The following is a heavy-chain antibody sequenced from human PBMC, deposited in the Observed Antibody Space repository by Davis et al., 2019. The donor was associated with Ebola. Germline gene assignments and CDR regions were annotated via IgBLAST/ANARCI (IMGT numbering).Heavy chain of an antibody. J-gene: IGHJ4*02. V-gene: IGHV3-48*03. CDR1: GFTFSSYE. CDR2: ISSSGSII. D-gene: IGHD1-26*01. CDR3: AVVGATPY. Sequence: PGGSLRLSCAASGFTFSSYEMNWVRQAPGKGLEWVSYISSSGSIIYYADSVKGRFTISRDNAKNSLYLQMNSLRAEDTAVYYCAVVGATPYWGQGTLVTVSS.